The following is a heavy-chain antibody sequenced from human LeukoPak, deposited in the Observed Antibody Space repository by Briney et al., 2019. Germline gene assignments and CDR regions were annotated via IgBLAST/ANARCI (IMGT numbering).Heavy chain of an antibody. CDR3: ATTNKPLIVAYYYYGMDV. CDR2: INAGIGNT. V-gene: IGHV1-3*01. CDR1: GYTFTSYA. Sequence: GASVTVSCKASGYTFTSYAMHWVRQAPGQRLEWMGWINAGIGNTKYSQKFQGRVTITRDTSASTAYMELSSLRSEDTAVYYCATTNKPLIVAYYYYGMDVWGQGTTVTVSS. D-gene: IGHD5-24*01. J-gene: IGHJ6*02.